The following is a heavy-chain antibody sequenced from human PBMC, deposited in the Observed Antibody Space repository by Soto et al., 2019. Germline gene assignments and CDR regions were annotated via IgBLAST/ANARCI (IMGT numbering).Heavy chain of an antibody. Sequence: PGGPLRRSCAASGFTSIQYAMLWGRQAPGKGLEWVAVISHDGLNKYYADSVKGRFTISRDSSKNTLYLQMNSLRIEDTAVYSCARDSGSSWYFGMDVWGQGTAVTVSS. V-gene: IGHV3-30-3*01. J-gene: IGHJ6*02. CDR2: ISHDGLNK. D-gene: IGHD6-13*01. CDR1: GFTSIQYA. CDR3: ARDSGSSWYFGMDV.